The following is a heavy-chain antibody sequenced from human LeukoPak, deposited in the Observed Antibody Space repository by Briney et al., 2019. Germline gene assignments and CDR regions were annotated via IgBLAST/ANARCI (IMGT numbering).Heavy chain of an antibody. V-gene: IGHV1-2*02. CDR3: ARGDYYYYYYMDV. CDR2: INPNSGGT. CDR1: GYTFTGYY. J-gene: IGHJ6*03. Sequence: VASVKVSCKASGYTFTGYYMHWVRQAPGQGLEWMGWINPNSGGTNYAQKFQGRVTMTRNTSISTAYMELRSLRSDDTAVYYCARGDYYYYYYMDVWGKGTTVTVSS.